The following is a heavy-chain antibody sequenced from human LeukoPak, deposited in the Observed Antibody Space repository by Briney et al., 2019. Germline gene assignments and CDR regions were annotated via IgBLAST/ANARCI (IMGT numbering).Heavy chain of an antibody. CDR3: ARDLVTVTKGFDI. V-gene: IGHV4-59*11. CDR2: ISYIGST. J-gene: IGHJ3*02. D-gene: IGHD4-17*01. CDR1: ADSFSSHY. Sequence: PSETLSLTCAVSADSFSSHYWTWIRQPPGKGLEWIGYISYIGSTNYNPSLKSRVTISIDTSKNQFSLKLSPVTAADTAVYYCARDLVTVTKGFDIWGQGTMVSVSS.